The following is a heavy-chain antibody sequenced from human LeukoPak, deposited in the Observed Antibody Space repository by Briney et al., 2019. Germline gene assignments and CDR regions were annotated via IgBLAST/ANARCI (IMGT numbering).Heavy chain of an antibody. Sequence: PGGSLRLSCAASGFTFSSYAMHWVRQAPGKGLEYVSAISSNGGSTYYANSVKGRFTISRDNSKNTLYLQMGSLRAEDMAVYYCARDSVGALDYWGQGTLVTVSS. J-gene: IGHJ4*02. V-gene: IGHV3-64*01. D-gene: IGHD1-26*01. CDR2: ISSNGGST. CDR1: GFTFSSYA. CDR3: ARDSVGALDY.